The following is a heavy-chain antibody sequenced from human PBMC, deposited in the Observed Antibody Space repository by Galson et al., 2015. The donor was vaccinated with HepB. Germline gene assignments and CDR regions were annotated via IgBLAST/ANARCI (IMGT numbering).Heavy chain of an antibody. CDR3: AKDPQCSSNCINWIDP. Sequence: SLRLSCAASGFTFSNSAMSWVRQTPGKGLEWVSSIYASGHGSFYADAVKGRFTISRDNSKDTLYLQMDSLRADDTAVYYCAKDPQCSSNCINWIDPWGQGTLVTVSS. V-gene: IGHV3-23*01. CDR2: IYASGHGS. D-gene: IGHD2-2*01. CDR1: GFTFSNSA. J-gene: IGHJ5*02.